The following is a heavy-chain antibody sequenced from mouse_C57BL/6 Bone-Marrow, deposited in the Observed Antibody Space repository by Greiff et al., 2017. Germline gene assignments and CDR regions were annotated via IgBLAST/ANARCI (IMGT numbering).Heavy chain of an antibody. J-gene: IGHJ4*01. CDR2: ISDGGSYT. CDR1: GFTFSSYA. V-gene: IGHV5-4*01. D-gene: IGHD2-1*01. Sequence: EVKVVESGGGLVKPGGSLKLSCAASGFTFSSYAMSWVRQTPEKRLEWVATISDGGSYTYYPDNVKGRFTISRDNAKNNLYLQMSHLKSEDTAMYYCARDGGDGKPLYYAMDYWGQGTSVTVSS. CDR3: ARDGGDGKPLYYAMDY.